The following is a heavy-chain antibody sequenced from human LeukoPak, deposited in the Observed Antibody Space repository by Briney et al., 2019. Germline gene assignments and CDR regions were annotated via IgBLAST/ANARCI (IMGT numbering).Heavy chain of an antibody. J-gene: IGHJ5*02. CDR1: GFTFSSYS. CDR2: ISYSSSYI. V-gene: IGHV3-21*01. Sequence: GGSLRLSCAASGFTFSSYSMNWVRQAPGKGLEWVSSISYSSSYIYSADSVKGRFTISRDNAKNSLYLQMNSLRAEDTAVYYCAKDAYRLSAATNWFDPWGQGTLVTVSS. D-gene: IGHD2-15*01. CDR3: AKDAYRLSAATNWFDP.